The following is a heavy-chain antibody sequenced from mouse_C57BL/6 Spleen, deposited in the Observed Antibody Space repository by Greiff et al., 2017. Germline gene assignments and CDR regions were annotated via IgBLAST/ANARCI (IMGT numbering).Heavy chain of an antibody. CDR2: ISDGGSYT. Sequence: EVQLVESGGGLVKPGGSLKLSCAASGFTFSSYAMSWVRQTPEKRLEWVATISDGGSYTYYPDNVKGRFTISRDNAKNNLYLQMSHLKSEDTAMYYCARDPTDYAMDYWGQGTSVTVSS. D-gene: IGHD2-10*01. CDR1: GFTFSSYA. CDR3: ARDPTDYAMDY. J-gene: IGHJ4*01. V-gene: IGHV5-4*01.